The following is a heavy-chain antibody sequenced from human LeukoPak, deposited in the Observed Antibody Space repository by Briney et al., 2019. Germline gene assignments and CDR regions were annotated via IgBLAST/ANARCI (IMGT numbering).Heavy chain of an antibody. CDR2: IRYDGSNK. Sequence: GRSLRLSCAASGFTFSSYGMHWVRQAPGKGLEWVAFIRYDGSNKYYADSVKGRFTISRDNSKNTLYLQMNSLRAEDTAVYYCATNLYGSGSYYTDFDYWGQGTLVTVSS. CDR1: GFTFSSYG. CDR3: ATNLYGSGSYYTDFDY. D-gene: IGHD3-10*01. V-gene: IGHV3-30*02. J-gene: IGHJ4*02.